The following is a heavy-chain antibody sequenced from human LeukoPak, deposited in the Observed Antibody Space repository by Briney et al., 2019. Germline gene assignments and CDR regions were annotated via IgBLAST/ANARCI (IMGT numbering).Heavy chain of an antibody. CDR1: GFSFHYYA. CDR3: AKDSNNVSPYYFDH. D-gene: IGHD1-14*01. Sequence: AGGSLRLSCAASGFSFHYYAMHWVRQAPGKGLEWVSGISGSGGSTYYADSVKGRFTISRDNSKNTLYLQMNSLRAEDTAVYYCAKDSNNVSPYYFDHWGQGTLVTVSS. V-gene: IGHV3-23*01. CDR2: ISGSGGST. J-gene: IGHJ4*02.